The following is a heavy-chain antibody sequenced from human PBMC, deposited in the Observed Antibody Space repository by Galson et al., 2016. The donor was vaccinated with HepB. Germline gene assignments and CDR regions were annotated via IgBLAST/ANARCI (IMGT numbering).Heavy chain of an antibody. CDR2: INHSGST. J-gene: IGHJ2*01. V-gene: IGHV4-39*02. D-gene: IGHD1/OR15-1a*01. Sequence: SETLSLTCTVSGDSVNSRFYYWGWIRQPPGKGLEWIGEINHSGSTNYNPSLKSRVSISTDTSKNQFSLIMWSLTAADTAMYFCARGRPKTVRHVMADAYQMLLRRQPRGGEQFCYFDSWGRGFRVTVSS. CDR1: GDSVNSRFYY. CDR3: ARGRPKTVRHVMADAYQMLLRRQPRGGEQFCYFDS.